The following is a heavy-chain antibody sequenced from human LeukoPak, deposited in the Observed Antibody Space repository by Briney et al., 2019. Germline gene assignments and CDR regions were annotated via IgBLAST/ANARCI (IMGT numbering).Heavy chain of an antibody. V-gene: IGHV4-59*12. Sequence: SETLSLTCTVSGGSISSYYWSWIRQPPGKGLEWIGSIYYSGSTYYNPSLKSRVTISVDTSKNQFSLKLSSVTAADTAVYYCARDTPGEYYYYMDVWGKGTTVTVSS. CDR3: ARDTPGEYYYYMDV. J-gene: IGHJ6*03. CDR2: IYYSGST. D-gene: IGHD3-10*01. CDR1: GGSISSYY.